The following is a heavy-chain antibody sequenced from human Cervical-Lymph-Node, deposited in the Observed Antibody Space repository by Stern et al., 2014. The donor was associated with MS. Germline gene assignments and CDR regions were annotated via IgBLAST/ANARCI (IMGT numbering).Heavy chain of an antibody. V-gene: IGHV1-46*01. CDR1: GYTFIRYY. D-gene: IGHD5/OR15-5a*01. J-gene: IGHJ6*02. CDR2: VNANGGSA. CDR3: ATLYDSSGNYGMEV. Sequence: QVQLVQSGAQVKKPGASVKVSCKGSGYTFIRYYIQWVRQAHGQGLEWMGIVNANGGSARYAQKFQGRVTMASDTSTSTVSMELSSLRSEDTAVYYCATLYDSSGNYGMEVWGQGTTVIVSS.